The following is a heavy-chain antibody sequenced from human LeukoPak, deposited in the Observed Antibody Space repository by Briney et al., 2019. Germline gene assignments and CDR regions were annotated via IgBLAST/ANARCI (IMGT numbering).Heavy chain of an antibody. CDR2: IYYSVNT. V-gene: IGHV4-59*02. CDR1: GGSVNSYY. J-gene: IGHJ6*02. D-gene: IGHD3-3*01. Sequence: SETLSLTCTVSGGSVNSYYWSWIRQPPGKGLEWIGYIYYSVNTNYNPSLKSRVTISQHTSKNQFSLRLSSVTAADTAVYYCATTKPLDSYYDFWSGPNYYGMDVWGQGTTVTVSS. CDR3: ATTKPLDSYYDFWSGPNYYGMDV.